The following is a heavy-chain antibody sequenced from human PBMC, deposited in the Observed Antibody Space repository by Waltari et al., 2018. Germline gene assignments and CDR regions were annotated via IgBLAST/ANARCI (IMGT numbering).Heavy chain of an antibody. D-gene: IGHD3-10*01. CDR1: GGSISSSSYY. CDR3: ARRGRGLYAFDI. CDR2: IYYSGST. V-gene: IGHV4-39*01. J-gene: IGHJ3*02. Sequence: QLQLQESGPGLVKPSETLSLTCTVSGGSISSSSYYWGWIRQPSGKGLEWIGSIYYSGSTYYNPSLMRRVTITVDTSKNQFSLKLSSVTAADTAVYYCARRGRGLYAFDIWGQGTMVVVSS.